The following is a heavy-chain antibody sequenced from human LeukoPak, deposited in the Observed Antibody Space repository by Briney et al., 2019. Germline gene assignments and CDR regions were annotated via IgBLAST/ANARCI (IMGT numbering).Heavy chain of an antibody. V-gene: IGHV3-48*01. J-gene: IGHJ5*02. CDR2: ISSSSSTI. D-gene: IGHD3-10*01. CDR3: ARVGFGVWFDP. Sequence: PGGSLRLSCAASGFTFSSYSMNWVRQAPGKGLEWVSYISSSSSTIYYADSVKGRFTISRDNSKNTLYLQMNSLRAEDTAVYYCARVGFGVWFDPWGQGTLVTVSS. CDR1: GFTFSSYS.